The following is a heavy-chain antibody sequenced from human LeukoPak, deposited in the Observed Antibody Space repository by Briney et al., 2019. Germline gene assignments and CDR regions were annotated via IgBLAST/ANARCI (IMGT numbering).Heavy chain of an antibody. V-gene: IGHV3-64*01. J-gene: IGHJ4*02. CDR1: GFTFSSYA. Sequence: GGSLRLSCAASGFTFSSYAMHWVRQAPGKGLEYVSAISSNGGSTYYANSVKGRFTISRDNSKNTLYLQMNSLRAEDTAVYYCAKTPYQMATTYFDYWGQGTLVTVSS. CDR2: ISSNGGST. CDR3: AKTPYQMATTYFDY. D-gene: IGHD5-24*01.